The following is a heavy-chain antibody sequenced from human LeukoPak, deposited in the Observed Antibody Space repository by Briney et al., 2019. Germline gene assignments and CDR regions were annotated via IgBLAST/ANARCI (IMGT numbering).Heavy chain of an antibody. CDR2: ISYDGSNK. Sequence: GGSLRLSCAASGFTFSSYGMHWVRQAPGKGLEWVAVISYDGSNKYYADSVKGRFTISRDNSKNTLYLQMNSLRAEDTAVYYCARGSGYELGWGQGTLVTVSS. D-gene: IGHD5-12*01. CDR3: ARGSGYELG. J-gene: IGHJ4*02. V-gene: IGHV3-30*03. CDR1: GFTFSSYG.